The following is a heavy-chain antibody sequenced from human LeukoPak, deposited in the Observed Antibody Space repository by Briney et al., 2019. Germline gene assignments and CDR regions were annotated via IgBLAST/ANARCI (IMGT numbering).Heavy chain of an antibody. CDR2: INHSGST. CDR3: ARGVDPRRWLAARLVGFDP. D-gene: IGHD6-6*01. Sequence: KPSETLSLTCAVYGGSFSGYYWSWIRQPPGKGLEWIGEINHSGSTNYNPSLKSRVTISVDTSKNQFSLKLSSVTAADTAVYYCARGVDPRRWLAARLVGFDPWGQGTLVTVSS. J-gene: IGHJ5*02. CDR1: GGSFSGYY. V-gene: IGHV4-34*01.